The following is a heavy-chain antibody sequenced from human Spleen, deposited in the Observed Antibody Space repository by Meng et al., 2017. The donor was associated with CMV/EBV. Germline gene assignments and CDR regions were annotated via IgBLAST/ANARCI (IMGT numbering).Heavy chain of an antibody. CDR1: GDSISRISYY. Sequence: GSLRLSCTVSGDSISRISYYWGWIRPPPGKGLEWIGSIYYSGTTYYSPSLKSLVTISVDTSKNQFSLRLSAVTAADTAVYYCARHPRLQKQGYFDDWGQGTLVTVSS. CDR3: ARHPRLQKQGYFDD. CDR2: IYYSGTT. J-gene: IGHJ4*02. D-gene: IGHD5-24*01. V-gene: IGHV4-39*01.